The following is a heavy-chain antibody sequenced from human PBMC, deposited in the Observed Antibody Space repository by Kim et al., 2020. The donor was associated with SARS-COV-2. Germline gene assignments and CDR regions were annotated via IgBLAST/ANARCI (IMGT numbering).Heavy chain of an antibody. CDR2: IKQDGSEK. V-gene: IGHV3-7*03. CDR1: GFTFSSYW. D-gene: IGHD3-3*01. J-gene: IGHJ6*02. CDR3: ARENAPFWSGYSLYYYGMDV. Sequence: GGSLRLSCAASGFTFSSYWMSWVRQAPGKGLEWVANIKQDGSEKYYVDSVKGRFTISRDNAKNSLYLQMNSLRAEDTAVYYCARENAPFWSGYSLYYYGMDVWGQGTTVTVSS.